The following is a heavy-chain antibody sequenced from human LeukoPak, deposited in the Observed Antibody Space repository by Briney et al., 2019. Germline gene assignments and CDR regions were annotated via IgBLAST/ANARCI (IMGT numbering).Heavy chain of an antibody. CDR3: ARIGDYGDYVGPQAGR. J-gene: IGHJ4*02. CDR1: GFTFSSYS. D-gene: IGHD4-17*01. Sequence: QPGGSLRLSCAASGFTFSSYSMNWVRQAPGKGLEWVSYISSSSSTIYYADSVKGRFTISRDNAKNSLYLQMNSLRAEDTAVYYCARIGDYGDYVGPQAGRWGQGTLVTVSS. CDR2: ISSSSSTI. V-gene: IGHV3-48*01.